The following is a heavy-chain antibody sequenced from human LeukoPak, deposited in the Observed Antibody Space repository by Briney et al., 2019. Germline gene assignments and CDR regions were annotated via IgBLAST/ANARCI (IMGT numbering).Heavy chain of an antibody. D-gene: IGHD3-10*01. CDR3: ARGDLWLGH. CDR2: IKSDGSEE. V-gene: IGHV3-7*01. CDR1: GFIFSSYW. J-gene: IGHJ4*02. Sequence: GGSLRLSCATSGFIFSSYWMCWVRQAPGKGLEWVANIKSDGSEEYYGDSVKGRFTISRDNAKNSLYLQMNSLRVEDTAVYYCARGDLWLGHWGQGTLVTVSS.